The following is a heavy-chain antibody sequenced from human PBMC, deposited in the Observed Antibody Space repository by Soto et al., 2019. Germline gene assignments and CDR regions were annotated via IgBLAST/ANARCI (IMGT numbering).Heavy chain of an antibody. J-gene: IGHJ5*01. D-gene: IGHD5-18*01. Sequence: GGSLRLSCAASGFSLRNYAMHWVRQAPGKGLEWVAVASYDGSDKYYADSVKGRFTISRDNSKNALYLQMKSLEPEDTAVYYCARALETAMDPFDSWGKGSVVNVS. CDR3: ARALETAMDPFDS. V-gene: IGHV3-30-3*01. CDR2: ASYDGSDK. CDR1: GFSLRNYA.